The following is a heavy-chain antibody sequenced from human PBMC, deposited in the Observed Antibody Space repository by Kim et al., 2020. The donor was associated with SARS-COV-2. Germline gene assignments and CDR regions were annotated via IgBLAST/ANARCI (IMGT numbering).Heavy chain of an antibody. Sequence: YTPSLQSRVTISLDTSKNQFSLKLSSVTAADTALYYCARAVIGYFYGMDVWGLGTTVTVSS. D-gene: IGHD3-3*01. V-gene: IGHV4-31*02. CDR3: ARAVIGYFYGMDV. J-gene: IGHJ6*02.